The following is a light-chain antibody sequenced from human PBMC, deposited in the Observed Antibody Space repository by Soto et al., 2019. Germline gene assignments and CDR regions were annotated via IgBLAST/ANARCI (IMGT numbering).Light chain of an antibody. CDR2: GAS. CDR1: QSVSRSY. Sequence: ESGLTQSLGTLSLCPGERATLSCRASQSVSRSYLAWYQQKPGQAPRILIYGASSRATGIPDRVSGSGSGTDVTLSISRLEPEEYAVYCCQQYGSSPLTCGGGTKVEIK. CDR3: QQYGSSPLT. J-gene: IGKJ4*01. V-gene: IGKV3-20*01.